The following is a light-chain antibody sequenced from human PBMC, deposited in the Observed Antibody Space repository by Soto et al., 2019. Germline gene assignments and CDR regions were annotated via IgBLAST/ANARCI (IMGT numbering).Light chain of an antibody. J-gene: IGLJ2*01. V-gene: IGLV2-14*01. CDR2: EVT. CDR3: SSYTSTSTVV. CDR1: SSDVGGYNY. Sequence: QSALTQPASVSGALGQSITISCTGTSSDVGGYNYVSWYQQHPGKDPKVVIFEVTYRASGVSSRFSGSKSGNTASLTVSGLQAEDEGDSYCSSYTSTSTVVFGGGTTVTLL.